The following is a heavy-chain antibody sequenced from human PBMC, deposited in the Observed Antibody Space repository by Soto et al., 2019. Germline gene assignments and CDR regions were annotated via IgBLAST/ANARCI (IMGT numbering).Heavy chain of an antibody. CDR2: IYYSGST. D-gene: IGHD4-17*01. J-gene: IGHJ5*02. V-gene: IGHV4-61*01. CDR1: GGSVSSGSYY. CDR3: ARSIPSYGDPEANWFDP. Sequence: QVQLQESGPGLVKPSETLSLTCTVSGGSVSSGSYYWSWIRQPPGKGLEWIGYIYYSGSTNYNPSLKSRVTISVDTSKNQFSLKLSSVTAADTAVYYCARSIPSYGDPEANWFDPWGQGTLVTVSS.